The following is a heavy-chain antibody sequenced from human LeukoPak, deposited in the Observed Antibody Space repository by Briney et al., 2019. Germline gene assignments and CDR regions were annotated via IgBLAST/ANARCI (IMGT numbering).Heavy chain of an antibody. J-gene: IGHJ5*02. V-gene: IGHV3-48*01. D-gene: IGHD3-3*01. CDR3: ARDLAGAYYDFWSGRNWFDP. Sequence: GGSLRLSCAASGFTFSSYSMNWVRQAPGKGLEWVSYISSSSSTVYYADSVKGRFTISRDNAKNSLYLQMNSLRAEDTAVYYCARDLAGAYYDFWSGRNWFDPWGQGTLVTVSS. CDR2: ISSSSSTV. CDR1: GFTFSSYS.